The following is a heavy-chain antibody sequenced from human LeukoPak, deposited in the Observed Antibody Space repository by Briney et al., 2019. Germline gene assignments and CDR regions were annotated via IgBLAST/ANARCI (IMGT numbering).Heavy chain of an antibody. D-gene: IGHD3-16*01. CDR3: ARHVPYYDSDFSVWGMDV. CDR2: SDHSGST. CDR1: VGTFSDYH. V-gene: IGHV4-34*01. Sequence: PSETLSLTCAVYVGTFSDYHWSWIRQPPGGGLEWIGRSDHSGSTNYNPSLKSRVTISVVTSKNQFSLKLSSVTAADTAVYYCARHVPYYDSDFSVWGMDVWGQGTTVTVSS. J-gene: IGHJ6*02.